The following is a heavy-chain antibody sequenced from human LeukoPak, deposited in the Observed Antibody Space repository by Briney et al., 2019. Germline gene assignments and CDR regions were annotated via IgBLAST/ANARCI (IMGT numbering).Heavy chain of an antibody. V-gene: IGHV4-59*01. CDR1: GGTINSYY. CDR2: IYYSGST. Sequence: PSETLPLTCTVSGGTINSYYWSWIRQPPGKGLEWIGYIYYSGSTSYNPSLKSRVTISRDTSKNQFSLKLRSVTAADTAVYYCTSGGMVSGDFWGHGTLVTVSS. J-gene: IGHJ4*01. CDR3: TSGGMVSGDF. D-gene: IGHD2-8*01.